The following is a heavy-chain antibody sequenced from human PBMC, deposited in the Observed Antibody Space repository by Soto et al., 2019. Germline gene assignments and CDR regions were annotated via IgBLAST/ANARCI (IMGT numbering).Heavy chain of an antibody. V-gene: IGHV4-30-4*01. CDR1: GGSINSGDYY. CDR3: ARRGREYQFTN. D-gene: IGHD2-2*01. Sequence: PSETLSLTCTVSGGSINSGDYYWSWIRQPPGKGLEWIGYIYYTGDTYYKPSLKSRVTISVDTSKNQFSLKLSSVTAADTAVYYCARRGREYQFTNWGPGTLVTVSS. J-gene: IGHJ4*02. CDR2: IYYTGDT.